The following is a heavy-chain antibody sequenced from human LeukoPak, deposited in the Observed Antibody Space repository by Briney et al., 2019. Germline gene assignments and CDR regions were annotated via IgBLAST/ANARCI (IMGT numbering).Heavy chain of an antibody. J-gene: IGHJ4*02. CDR2: INPSGGNT. CDR3: AKGGWRSCSGGSCAPFY. CDR1: GYTFTSYY. Sequence: ASVKVSCKASGYTFTSYYVHWVRQAPGQGLEWMGVINPSGGNTNYAQKFQGRVTMTRDTSTSTVYMELSSLRAEDTAVYYCAKGGWRSCSGGSCAPFYWGQGTLVTVSS. V-gene: IGHV1-46*01. D-gene: IGHD2-15*01.